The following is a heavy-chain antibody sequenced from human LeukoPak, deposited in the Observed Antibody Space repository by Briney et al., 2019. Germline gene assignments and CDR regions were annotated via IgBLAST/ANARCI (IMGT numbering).Heavy chain of an antibody. CDR3: ARGLISRFDSRYGMDV. V-gene: IGHV4-34*01. CDR2: INHSGST. Sequence: SETLSLTCAVYGGSFSGYYWSWIRQPPGKGLEWIGEINHSGSTNYNPSLKSRVTISVDTSKNQLSLKLSSVTAADTAVYYCARGLISRFDSRYGMDVWGQGTTVTVSS. D-gene: IGHD3-10*01. J-gene: IGHJ6*02. CDR1: GGSFSGYY.